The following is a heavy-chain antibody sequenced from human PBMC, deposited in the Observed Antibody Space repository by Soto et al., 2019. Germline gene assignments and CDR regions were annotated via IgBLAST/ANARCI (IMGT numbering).Heavy chain of an antibody. CDR3: ARNGVGSSWYSDYYYGMDV. V-gene: IGHV1-69*13. Sequence: ASVKVSCKASGGTFSSYAISWVRQAPGQGLEWMGGIIPIFGTANYAQKFQGRVTITADESTSTAYMELSSLRSEDTAVYYCARNGVGSSWYSDYYYGMDVWGQGTTVTVSS. J-gene: IGHJ6*02. CDR1: GGTFSSYA. D-gene: IGHD6-13*01. CDR2: IIPIFGTA.